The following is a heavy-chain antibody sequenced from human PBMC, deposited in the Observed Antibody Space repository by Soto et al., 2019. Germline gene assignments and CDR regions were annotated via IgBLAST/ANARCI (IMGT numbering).Heavy chain of an antibody. D-gene: IGHD3-10*01. J-gene: IGHJ5*02. CDR3: AHTGGVTHYYGSRRYPKGAHGSDWHSFRGGRFDP. CDR1: GFSLSTSGVG. Sequence: QITLKESGPTLVKPTQTLTLTCTFSGFSLSTSGVGVGWIRQPPGKALEWLALIYWDDDKRYSPSLKSRLTISKQPIENPAVLTMTYLDHMDTATYYCAHTGGVTHYYGSRRYPKGAHGSDWHSFRGGRFDPWGQGTLVTVSS. CDR2: IYWDDDK. V-gene: IGHV2-5*02.